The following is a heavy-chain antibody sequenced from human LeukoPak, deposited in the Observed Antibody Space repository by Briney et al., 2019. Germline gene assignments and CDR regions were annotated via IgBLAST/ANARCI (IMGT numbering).Heavy chain of an antibody. J-gene: IGHJ4*02. CDR1: GFTFSSYA. D-gene: IGHD3-22*01. V-gene: IGHV3-23*01. Sequence: SGGSLRLSCAASGFTFSSYAMSWVRQAPGKGLEWVSAISGSGGSTYYADSVKGRFTISRDNSKNTLYLQMNSLRAEDTAVYYCAKAITMIVVVITPFDYWGQGTLVTVSS. CDR2: ISGSGGST. CDR3: AKAITMIVVVITPFDY.